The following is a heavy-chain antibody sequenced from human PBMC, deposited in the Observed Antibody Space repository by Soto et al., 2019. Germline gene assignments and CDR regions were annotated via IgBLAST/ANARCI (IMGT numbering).Heavy chain of an antibody. J-gene: IGHJ5*02. Sequence: GASVKVSCKASGYTFTSYAMHWVRQAPGQRLEWMGWINAGNGNTKYSQKFQGRVTITRDTSASTAYMELSSLRSEDTAVYYCARDNSRRVGATYYNLFDPCAQGTLVTGSS. CDR1: GYTFTSYA. CDR3: ARDNSRRVGATYYNLFDP. V-gene: IGHV1-3*01. D-gene: IGHD1-26*01. CDR2: INAGNGNT.